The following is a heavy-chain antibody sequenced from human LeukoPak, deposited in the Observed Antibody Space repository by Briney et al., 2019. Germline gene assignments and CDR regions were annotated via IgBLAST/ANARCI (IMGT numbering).Heavy chain of an antibody. CDR1: GFTFSSYG. D-gene: IGHD3-16*01. V-gene: IGHV3-30*18. Sequence: PGGSLRLSCAASGFTFSSYGMHWVRQAPGKGLEWVAVISYDGSNKYYADSVKGRFTISSDNSKNTLYLQMNSLRAEDTAVYYCAKDGDSGVLDYWGQGTLVTVSS. CDR2: ISYDGSNK. CDR3: AKDGDSGVLDY. J-gene: IGHJ4*02.